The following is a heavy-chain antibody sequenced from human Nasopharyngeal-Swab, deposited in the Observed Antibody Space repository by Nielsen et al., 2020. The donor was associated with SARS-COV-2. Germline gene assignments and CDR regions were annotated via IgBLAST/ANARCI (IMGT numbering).Heavy chain of an antibody. CDR1: GFTFSSYD. J-gene: IGHJ6*02. CDR3: AKAPRGGYYDYYYGMDV. Sequence: GGSLRLSCAASGFTFSSYDMHWVRQATGKGLEWVSAIGTAGDTCYPGSVKGRFTISRDNSKNTLYLQMNSLRAEDTAVYYCAKAPRGGYYDYYYGMDVWGQGTTVTVSS. D-gene: IGHD3-3*01. V-gene: IGHV3-13*01. CDR2: IGTAGDT.